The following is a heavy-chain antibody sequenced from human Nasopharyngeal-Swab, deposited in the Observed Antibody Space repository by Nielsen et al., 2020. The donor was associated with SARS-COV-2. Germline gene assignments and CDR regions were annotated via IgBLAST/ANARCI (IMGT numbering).Heavy chain of an antibody. V-gene: IGHV4-39*02. Sequence: SETLSLTCTVSGGSISSSSYYWGWIRQPPGKGLEWIGSSYYSGSTYYNPSLKSRVTISVDTSKNQFSLKLSSVTAADTAVYYCARDQKLWFGESADYYYYGMDVWGQGTTVTVSS. CDR2: SYYSGST. CDR1: GGSISSSSYY. D-gene: IGHD3-10*01. J-gene: IGHJ6*02. CDR3: ARDQKLWFGESADYYYYGMDV.